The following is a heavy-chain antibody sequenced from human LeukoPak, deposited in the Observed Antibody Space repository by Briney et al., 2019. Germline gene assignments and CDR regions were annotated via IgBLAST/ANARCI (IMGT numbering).Heavy chain of an antibody. J-gene: IGHJ2*01. V-gene: IGHV4-59*08. D-gene: IGHD3-16*01. CDR3: ARLKLGAYFDL. Sequence: SETLSLTCTVSGGSISSYYWSWIRQSPGKGLEWVGYVYNSGDTGKNPSLKSRVTILLDTSKNQCSLKLASVSAADTAVYYCARLKLGAYFDLWGRGTLVTVSS. CDR2: VYNSGDT. CDR1: GGSISSYY.